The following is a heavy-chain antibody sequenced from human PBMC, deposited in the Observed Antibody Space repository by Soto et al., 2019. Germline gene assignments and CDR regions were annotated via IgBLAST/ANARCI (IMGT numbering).Heavy chain of an antibody. V-gene: IGHV3-23*01. D-gene: IGHD3-3*01. CDR1: GFTFSSYA. Sequence: GGSLRLSCAASGFTFSSYAMSWVRQAPGKGLEWVSAISGSGGSTYYADSVKGRFTISRDNSKKTLYLQMNSLRAEDTAGYYCPKTEKTTSFGVDTPDYWGQGTLVTVSS. CDR3: PKTEKTTSFGVDTPDY. J-gene: IGHJ4*02. CDR2: ISGSGGST.